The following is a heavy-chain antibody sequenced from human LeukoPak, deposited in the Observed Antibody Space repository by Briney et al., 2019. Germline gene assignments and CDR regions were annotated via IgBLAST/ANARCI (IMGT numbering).Heavy chain of an antibody. Sequence: ASVKVSCKVSGYTLTELSMHWVRQAPGKGLEWMGGFDPEDGETIYAQKFQGRVTMTEDTSTDTAYMELSSLRSEDTAVYYCAKDITPGTTDGSPWMDVWGQGTTVTVSS. CDR1: GYTLTELS. CDR2: FDPEDGET. J-gene: IGHJ6*02. V-gene: IGHV1-24*01. D-gene: IGHD1-1*01. CDR3: AKDITPGTTDGSPWMDV.